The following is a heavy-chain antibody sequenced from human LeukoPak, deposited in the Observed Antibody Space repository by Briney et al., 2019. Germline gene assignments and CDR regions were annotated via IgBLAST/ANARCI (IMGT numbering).Heavy chain of an antibody. Sequence: SETLSLTCTVSGGSISSYYWSWIRQPPGKGLEWIGYIYYSGSTNYNPSLKSRVTISVDTSKNQFSLRLGSVTAADTAVYYCARLGETTFYNWFDPWGQGTLVTVSS. CDR1: GGSISSYY. CDR2: IYYSGST. V-gene: IGHV4-59*08. J-gene: IGHJ5*02. D-gene: IGHD2/OR15-2a*01. CDR3: ARLGETTFYNWFDP.